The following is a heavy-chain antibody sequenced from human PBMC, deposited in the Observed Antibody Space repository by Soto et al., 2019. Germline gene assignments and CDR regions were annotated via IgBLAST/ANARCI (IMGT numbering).Heavy chain of an antibody. CDR3: ARENGEQLVARYYYGMDV. D-gene: IGHD6-6*01. Sequence: QVQLVQSGAEVKKPGSSVKVSCKASGGTFSSYAISWVRQAPGQGLEWMGGIIPIFGTANYAQKFQGRVTITADESTSAAYMELSSLRSEDTAVYYCARENGEQLVARYYYGMDVWGQGTTVNVSS. CDR2: IIPIFGTA. CDR1: GGTFSSYA. J-gene: IGHJ6*01. V-gene: IGHV1-69*01.